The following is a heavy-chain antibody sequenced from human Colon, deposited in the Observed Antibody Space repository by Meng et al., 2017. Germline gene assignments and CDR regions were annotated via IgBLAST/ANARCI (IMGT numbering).Heavy chain of an antibody. D-gene: IGHD3-16*01. V-gene: IGHV3-66*02. CDR2: IYSGGST. CDR3: ARELMLTFDP. Sequence: EVELVESGGGSVQAGGSLRLSCAASGFAISGYWMHWVRQAPGKGLEWVSVIYSGGSTYYADSVKGRFTISRDNSKNTLYLQMNSLRAEDTAVYYCARELMLTFDPWGQGTLVTVSS. J-gene: IGHJ5*02. CDR1: GFAISGYW.